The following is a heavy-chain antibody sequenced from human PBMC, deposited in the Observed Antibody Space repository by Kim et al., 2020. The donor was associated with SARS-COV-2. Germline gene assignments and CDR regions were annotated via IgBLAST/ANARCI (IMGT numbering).Heavy chain of an antibody. Sequence: GGSLRLSCAASGFTVSSNYMSWVRQAPGKGLEWVSVIYSGGSTYYADPVKGRFTISRDNSKNTLYLQMNSLRAEDTAVYYCARDKSSGWYPYGMDVWGQGTTVTVSS. V-gene: IGHV3-53*01. CDR1: GFTVSSNY. CDR3: ARDKSSGWYPYGMDV. CDR2: IYSGGST. D-gene: IGHD6-19*01. J-gene: IGHJ6*02.